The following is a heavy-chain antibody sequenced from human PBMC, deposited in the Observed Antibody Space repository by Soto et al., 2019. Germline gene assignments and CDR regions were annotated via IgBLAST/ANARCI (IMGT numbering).Heavy chain of an antibody. CDR2: ITGSGSDT. V-gene: IGHV3-23*01. J-gene: IGHJ4*02. CDR3: AKLGSSSWSPHYYFDY. CDR1: GFTFYNYA. D-gene: IGHD2-2*01. Sequence: PGGSLRLSCAASGFTFYNYAMGWVRQAPGKGLKWVSAITGSGSDTYYVNYVKGRFTISRDNSENTLYLQMNSLRAEDTAIYYCAKLGSSSWSPHYYFDYWGQGTLVTVSS.